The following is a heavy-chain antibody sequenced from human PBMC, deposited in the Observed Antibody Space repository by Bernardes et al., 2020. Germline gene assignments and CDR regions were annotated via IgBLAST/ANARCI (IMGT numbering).Heavy chain of an antibody. J-gene: IGHJ4*02. V-gene: IGHV4-39*01. CDR1: GGSISSSSYY. Sequence: SETLSRTCTVSGGSISSSSYYWGWIRQPPGKGLEWIGSIYYSGSTYYNPSLKSRVTISVDTSKNQFSLKLSSVTAADTAVYYCARGSGTPTGDFDYWGQGTLVTVSS. D-gene: IGHD1-26*01. CDR3: ARGSGTPTGDFDY. CDR2: IYYSGST.